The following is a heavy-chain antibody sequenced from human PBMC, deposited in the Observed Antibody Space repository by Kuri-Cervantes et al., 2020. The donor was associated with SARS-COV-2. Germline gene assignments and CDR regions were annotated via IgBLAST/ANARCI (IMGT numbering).Heavy chain of an antibody. CDR2: IIPIFGTA. J-gene: IGHJ4*02. D-gene: IGHD1-1*01. CDR3: AREDKTQGNGHDY. V-gene: IGHV1-69*05. CDR1: GGTFSSYA. Sequence: SVKVSCKASGGTFSSYAISWVRQAPGQGLEWMGGIIPIFGTANYAQKFQGRVTMTRDTSISTAYMELSRLRSDDTAVYYCAREDKTQGNGHDYWGQGTLVTVSS.